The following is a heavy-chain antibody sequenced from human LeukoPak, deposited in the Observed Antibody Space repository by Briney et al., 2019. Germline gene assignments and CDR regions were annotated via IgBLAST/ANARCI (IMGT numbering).Heavy chain of an antibody. V-gene: IGHV3-33*06. CDR3: AKSEGSSTSWYDY. CDR2: IWYDGSNK. CDR1: GFTFSSYG. D-gene: IGHD2-2*01. Sequence: PGGSLRLSCAASGFTFSSYGMHWVRQAPGKGLEWVAVIWYDGSNKYYADSVKGRFTISRDNSKNTLYLQMNSLRVEDTAVYYCAKSEGSSTSWYDYWGQGTLVTVSS. J-gene: IGHJ4*02.